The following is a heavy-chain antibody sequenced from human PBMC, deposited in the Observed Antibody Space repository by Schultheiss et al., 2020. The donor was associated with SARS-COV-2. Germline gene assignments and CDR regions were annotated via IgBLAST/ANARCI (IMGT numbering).Heavy chain of an antibody. J-gene: IGHJ4*02. CDR2: VSYDGSNK. V-gene: IGHV3-30*04. CDR1: GFTFGDYA. D-gene: IGHD3-22*01. Sequence: GGSLRLSCTASGFTFGDYAMSWVRQAPGKGLEWVAVVSYDGSNKYYADSVKGRFTISRDNSKNTLYLQMNSLRAEDTAVYYCARDRRKFDLIVDYWGQGTLVTVSS. CDR3: ARDRRKFDLIVDY.